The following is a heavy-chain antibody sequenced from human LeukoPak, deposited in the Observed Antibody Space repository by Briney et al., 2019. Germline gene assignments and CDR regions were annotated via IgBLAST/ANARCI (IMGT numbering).Heavy chain of an antibody. Sequence: PGGSLRLSCAASGFTFSTYAMSWVRQAPRRGLEWVAVIWYDGSNKYYADSVKGRFTISRDNSKNTLYLQMDSLRAEDTAVYYCARDYVRGNAAFDIWGQGTMVTVSS. D-gene: IGHD3-16*01. CDR3: ARDYVRGNAAFDI. V-gene: IGHV3-33*08. J-gene: IGHJ3*02. CDR2: IWYDGSNK. CDR1: GFTFSTYA.